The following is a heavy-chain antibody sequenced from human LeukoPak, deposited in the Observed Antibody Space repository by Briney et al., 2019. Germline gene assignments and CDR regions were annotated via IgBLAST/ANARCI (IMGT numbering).Heavy chain of an antibody. CDR2: ISAYNGNT. Sequence: ASVKVSCKASGYTFTSYGTSWVRQAPGQGLEWMGWISAYNGNTNYAQKLQGRVTMTTDTSTSTAYMELRSLRSDDTAVYYCARETYYYDSSGSTEDYWGQGTLVTVSS. CDR1: GYTFTSYG. V-gene: IGHV1-18*01. J-gene: IGHJ4*02. CDR3: ARETYYYDSSGSTEDY. D-gene: IGHD3-22*01.